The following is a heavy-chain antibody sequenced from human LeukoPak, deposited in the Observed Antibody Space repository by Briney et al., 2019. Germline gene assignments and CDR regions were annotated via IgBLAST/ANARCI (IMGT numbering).Heavy chain of an antibody. D-gene: IGHD5-24*01. CDR1: GGSISSYY. Sequence: SETLSLTCTVSGGSISSYYWSWIRQPPGKGLEWIGYIYYSGSTNYNPSLKSRVTISVDTSKNQFSLKLSSVTAADTAVYYCARRRDGYNKSFDYWGQETLVTVSP. V-gene: IGHV4-59*08. CDR3: ARRRDGYNKSFDY. J-gene: IGHJ4*02. CDR2: IYYSGST.